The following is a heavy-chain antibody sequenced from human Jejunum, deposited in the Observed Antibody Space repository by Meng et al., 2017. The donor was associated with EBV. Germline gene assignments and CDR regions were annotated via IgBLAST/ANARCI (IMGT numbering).Heavy chain of an antibody. J-gene: IGHJ4*02. D-gene: IGHD1-26*01. V-gene: IGHV4-61*08. CDR2: IYNSEST. CDR1: GGSVSSGGYY. Sequence: QGKLQESGPGRVKPSETLSLTCTVAGGSVSSGGYYWSWIRQPPGKGLEWIGYIYNSESTNYKSSLKSRVTISADTSKNQFSLRLSSVTAADTAVYYCARDQNGSYFAYWGQGTLVTVSS. CDR3: ARDQNGSYFAY.